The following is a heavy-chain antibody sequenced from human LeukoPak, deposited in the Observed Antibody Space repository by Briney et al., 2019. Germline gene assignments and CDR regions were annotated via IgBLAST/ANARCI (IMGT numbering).Heavy chain of an antibody. CDR2: ISAYNGNT. J-gene: IGHJ4*02. CDR1: GYTFTSYG. V-gene: IGHV1-18*01. D-gene: IGHD3-3*01. CDR3: ARDRRFLEWLFGFDY. Sequence: ASVKVSCKASGYTFTSYGISWVRQAPGQGLEWMGWISAYNGNTNYAQKLQGRVTMTTDTSTSTAYMELRSLRSDDTAVYYCARDRRFLEWLFGFDYWGQGTLVTVSS.